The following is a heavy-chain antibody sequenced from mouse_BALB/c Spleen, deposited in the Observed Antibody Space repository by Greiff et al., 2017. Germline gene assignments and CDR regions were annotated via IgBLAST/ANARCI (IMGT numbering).Heavy chain of an antibody. CDR2: ISDGGSYT. CDR3: ARDGYGMDY. Sequence: EVQLVESGGGLVKPGGSLKLSCAASGFTFSDYYMYWVRQTPEKRLEWVATISDGGSYTYYPDSVKGRFTISRDNAKNNLYLQMSSLKSEDTAMYYCARDGYGMDYWGQGTSVTVSS. D-gene: IGHD2-2*01. V-gene: IGHV5-4*02. CDR1: GFTFSDYY. J-gene: IGHJ4*01.